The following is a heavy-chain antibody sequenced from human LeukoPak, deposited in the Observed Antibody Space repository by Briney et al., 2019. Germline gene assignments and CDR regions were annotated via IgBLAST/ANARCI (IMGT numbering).Heavy chain of an antibody. J-gene: IGHJ4*02. CDR2: INHSGRT. V-gene: IGHV4-34*01. D-gene: IGHD6-13*01. Sequence: SETLSLTCAVYGGSFSGYYWSWIRQPPGKGLEWIGEINHSGRTNYNPSLKSRVTISVDTSKNQFSLKLSSVTAADTAVYYCARGRRSSSWYDYWGQGTLVTVSS. CDR3: ARGRRSSSWYDY. CDR1: GGSFSGYY.